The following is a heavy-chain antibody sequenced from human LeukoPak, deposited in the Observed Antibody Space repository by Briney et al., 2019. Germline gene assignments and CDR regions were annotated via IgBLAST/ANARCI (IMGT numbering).Heavy chain of an antibody. V-gene: IGHV3-21*01. CDR3: TTRIAVATTDFDY. CDR2: ISTSISYI. D-gene: IGHD6-19*01. CDR1: GFTFSSYT. Sequence: PGGSLRLSCAASGFTFSSYTMNWVRQAPGKGLEWVSSISTSISYIYYADSVKGRFTISRDNAENSLYLQMNSLRAEDTAVYYCTTRIAVATTDFDYWGQGTLVTVSS. J-gene: IGHJ4*02.